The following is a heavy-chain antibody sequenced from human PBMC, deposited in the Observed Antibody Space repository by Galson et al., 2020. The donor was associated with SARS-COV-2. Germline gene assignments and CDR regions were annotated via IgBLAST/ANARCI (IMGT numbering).Heavy chain of an antibody. CDR3: ARDWRGSSSWSHRDAFDI. Sequence: NSGGSLRLSCAASGFTFSSYSMNWVRQAPGKGLEWVSSISSSSSYIYYADSVKGRFTISRDNAKNSLYLQMNSLRAEDTAVYYCARDWRGSSSWSHRDAFDIWGQGTMVTVSS. J-gene: IGHJ3*02. V-gene: IGHV3-21*01. CDR2: ISSSSSYI. D-gene: IGHD6-13*01. CDR1: GFTFSSYS.